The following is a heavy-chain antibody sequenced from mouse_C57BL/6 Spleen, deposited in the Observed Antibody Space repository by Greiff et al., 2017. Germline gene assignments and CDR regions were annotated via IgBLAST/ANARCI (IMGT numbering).Heavy chain of an antibody. CDR1: GYTFTSYW. D-gene: IGHD2-2*01. CDR3: ARRGGYPAWFAY. J-gene: IGHJ3*01. CDR2: IYPGSGST. V-gene: IGHV1-55*01. Sequence: QVQLQQPGAELVKPGASVKMSCKASGYTFTSYWITWVKQRPGQGLEWIGDIYPGSGSTNYNEKFKIKAPLTVDTSSSTAYMQLSSLTSEDSAVYYCARRGGYPAWFAYWGQGTLVTVSA.